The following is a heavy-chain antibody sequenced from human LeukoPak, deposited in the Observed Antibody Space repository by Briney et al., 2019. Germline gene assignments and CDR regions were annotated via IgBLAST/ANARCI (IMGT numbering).Heavy chain of an antibody. Sequence: ASVKVSCKASGYTFTSYAMHWVRQAPGQRLEWMGWINAGNGNTKYSQKFQGRVTITRDTSASTAYMELSSLRSEDTAAYYCARAPAELVFDYWGQGTLVTVSS. V-gene: IGHV1-3*01. CDR2: INAGNGNT. CDR3: ARAPAELVFDY. D-gene: IGHD3-10*01. J-gene: IGHJ4*02. CDR1: GYTFTSYA.